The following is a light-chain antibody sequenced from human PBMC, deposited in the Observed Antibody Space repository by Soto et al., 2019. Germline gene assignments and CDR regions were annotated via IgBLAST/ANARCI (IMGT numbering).Light chain of an antibody. Sequence: QSVLTQPPSASGTPGQRVTISCSGSSSNIGSNTVNWYQQLPGTAPKLLMYSNHQRPSGVPDRFSGSKSGNTASLTISGLQAEDEADYYCSSFTSRFTFVFGTGTKVTVL. CDR3: SSFTSRFTFV. J-gene: IGLJ1*01. V-gene: IGLV1-44*01. CDR2: SNH. CDR1: SSNIGSNT.